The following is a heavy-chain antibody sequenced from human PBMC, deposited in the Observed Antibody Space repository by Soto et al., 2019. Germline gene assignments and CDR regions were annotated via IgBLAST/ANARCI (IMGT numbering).Heavy chain of an antibody. CDR3: ARGGSSTPTIWDNWFDP. CDR1: GYTFISYD. V-gene: IGHV1-8*01. Sequence: QVQLVQSGAETKKPGASVKVSCKASGYTFISYDIHWVRQATGQGLEWMGWMNPKRGTTGYAQKFQGRVTMTRNTSISTAYMELNSLTSEDTAVYYCARGGSSTPTIWDNWFDPWGQGTLVTVSS. D-gene: IGHD1-26*01. CDR2: MNPKRGTT. J-gene: IGHJ5*02.